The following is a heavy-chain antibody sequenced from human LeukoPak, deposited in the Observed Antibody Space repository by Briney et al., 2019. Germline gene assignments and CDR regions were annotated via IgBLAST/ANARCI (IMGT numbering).Heavy chain of an antibody. D-gene: IGHD1-26*01. V-gene: IGHV3-74*01. CDR3: ARGTGSYYSLGY. CDR1: GFTFSSYW. J-gene: IGHJ4*02. CDR2: INSDGSST. Sequence: GGSLRLSCAASGFTFSSYWMHWVRQAPGKGLVWVSRINSDGSSTSYADSVKGRFTISRDNAKNTLYLQMDSLRAQDTAMYYCARGTGSYYSLGYWGQGTLVTVSS.